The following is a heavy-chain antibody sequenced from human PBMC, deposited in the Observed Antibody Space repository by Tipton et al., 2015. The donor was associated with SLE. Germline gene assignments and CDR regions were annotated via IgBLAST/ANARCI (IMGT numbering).Heavy chain of an antibody. D-gene: IGHD1-14*01. Sequence: TLSLTCAVSGSSISSGYYWGWIRQSPGKGLEWIGYFYSGGSNYYNPSLKRRVTISEHKSKNQFSLKLTSVTAADTAVYYCSRDRNPIYYYYGMDVWGRGTTVTVSS. CDR2: FYSGGSN. J-gene: IGHJ6*02. CDR3: SRDRNPIYYYYGMDV. V-gene: IGHV4-38-2*02. CDR1: GSSISSGYY.